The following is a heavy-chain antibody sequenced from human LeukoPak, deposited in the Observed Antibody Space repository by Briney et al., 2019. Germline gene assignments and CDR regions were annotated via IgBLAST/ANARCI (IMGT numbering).Heavy chain of an antibody. J-gene: IGHJ4*02. D-gene: IGHD5-12*01. V-gene: IGHV3-48*04. CDR3: TREGSTSGFFW. CDR2: ISQSGDNK. CDR1: GFTFSNAW. Sequence: GGSLRLSCAASGFTFSNAWMNWVRQAPGKGLEWVAYISQSGDNKDYADSVKGRFTISRDNAKNSLHLQMNSLRAEDTALYYCTREGSTSGFFWWGQGTLVTVSS.